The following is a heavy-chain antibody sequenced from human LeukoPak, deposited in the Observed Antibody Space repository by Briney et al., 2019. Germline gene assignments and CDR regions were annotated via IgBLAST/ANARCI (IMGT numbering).Heavy chain of an antibody. J-gene: IGHJ4*02. D-gene: IGHD6-13*01. Sequence: GESLKISCKGSGDSFTSYWIGWVRQMPGKGLEWMGIIYPGDSDTRYSPSFQGQVTISADKSINTAYLQWNSLKASDTAMYYCAKQGDGSAWSAHYWGQGTLVTVSS. V-gene: IGHV5-51*01. CDR3: AKQGDGSAWSAHY. CDR1: GDSFTSYW. CDR2: IYPGDSDT.